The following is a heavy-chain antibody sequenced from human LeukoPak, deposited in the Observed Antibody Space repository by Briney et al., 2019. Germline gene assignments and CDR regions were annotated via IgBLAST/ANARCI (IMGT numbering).Heavy chain of an antibody. Sequence: PGGSLRLSCAASGFTVSSNYMSWVRQAPGKGLEWVSVIYSGGSTYYADSVKGRFTISRDNSKNTLYLQMNSLRAEDTAVYYCARCGYSYGHYYYYMDVWGKGTTVTVSS. CDR1: GFTVSSNY. CDR3: ARCGYSYGHYYYYMDV. D-gene: IGHD5-18*01. V-gene: IGHV3-53*01. J-gene: IGHJ6*03. CDR2: IYSGGST.